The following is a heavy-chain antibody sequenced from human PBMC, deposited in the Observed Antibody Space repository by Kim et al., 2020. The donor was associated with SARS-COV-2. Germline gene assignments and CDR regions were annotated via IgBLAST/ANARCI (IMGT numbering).Heavy chain of an antibody. J-gene: IGHJ5*01. D-gene: IGHD1-26*01. CDR3: ARHAAPWKSGCYSDDDRF. CDR1: GGSISSYY. Sequence: SETLSLTCTVSGGSISSYYWSWIRQPPGKGLEWIGHIYYSASTNNNPSLKRRVTISVDTSNNQFSTKLSHVTAADTAVTYFARHAAPWKSGCYSDDDRF. CDR2: IYYSAST. V-gene: IGHV4-59*08.